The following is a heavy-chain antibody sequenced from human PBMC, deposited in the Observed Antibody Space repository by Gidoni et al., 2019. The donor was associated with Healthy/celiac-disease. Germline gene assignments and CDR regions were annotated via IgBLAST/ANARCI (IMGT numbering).Heavy chain of an antibody. CDR3: AVDGSGSYYNPNAFDI. D-gene: IGHD3-10*01. J-gene: IGHJ3*02. CDR1: GFSLSTSGVG. Sequence: QITLKESGPTLVKPTQTLTLTCTFSGFSLSTSGVGVGWIRQPPGKALEWLALIYWDDDKRYSPSLKSRLTITKDTSKNQVVLTMTNMDPVDTATYYCAVDGSGSYYNPNAFDIWGQGTMVTVSS. V-gene: IGHV2-5*02. CDR2: IYWDDDK.